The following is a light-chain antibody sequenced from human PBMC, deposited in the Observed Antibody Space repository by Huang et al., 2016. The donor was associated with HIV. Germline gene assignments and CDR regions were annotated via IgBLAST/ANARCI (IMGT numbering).Light chain of an antibody. Sequence: EIVLTQPPATLSLSPGERATLFCRASQSVSTYFAWYQQNPGQAPRLLLYDASNRATGIPDKFSGSGSETEFTLTISSLEPEDCAVYYCQQRSGWPPEDTFGQGTKLGIK. CDR1: QSVSTY. CDR2: DAS. V-gene: IGKV3-11*01. CDR3: QQRSGWPPEDT. J-gene: IGKJ2*01.